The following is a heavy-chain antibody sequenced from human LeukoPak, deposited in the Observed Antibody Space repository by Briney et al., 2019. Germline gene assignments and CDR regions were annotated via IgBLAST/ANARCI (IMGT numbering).Heavy chain of an antibody. CDR1: GFTFSSYS. Sequence: AGGSLRLSCSASGFTFSSYSMNWVRQAPAKGLEWVGYISTLSGTIFYADSVKGRFTISRDNAKNSLYLQMDSLRDEDTAVYYCARDLGRSSHYLGWFDPWGQGTLVTGSS. CDR2: ISTLSGTI. J-gene: IGHJ5*02. D-gene: IGHD6-19*01. V-gene: IGHV3-48*02. CDR3: ARDLGRSSHYLGWFDP.